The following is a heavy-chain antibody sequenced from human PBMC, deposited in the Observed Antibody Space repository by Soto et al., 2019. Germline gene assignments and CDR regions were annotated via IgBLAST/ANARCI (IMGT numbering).Heavy chain of an antibody. Sequence: TLSLTCNVSVGSVSSVNAYWTGIRQPPGKGLEWIGYIFYRGSTSYNPSLRSRVSISMDTSKNQFSLTLSSVTAADTPVYYCARDNYGSGSYSPFDYWGPGTLVTVSS. J-gene: IGHJ4*02. CDR3: ARDNYGSGSYSPFDY. CDR2: IFYRGST. CDR1: VGSVSSVNAY. D-gene: IGHD3-10*01. V-gene: IGHV4-30-4*01.